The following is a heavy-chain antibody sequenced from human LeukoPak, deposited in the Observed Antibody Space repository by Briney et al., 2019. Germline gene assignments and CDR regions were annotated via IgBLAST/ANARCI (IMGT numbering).Heavy chain of an antibody. CDR1: GFTFSSYA. J-gene: IGHJ4*02. V-gene: IGHV3-23*01. D-gene: IGHD3-22*01. CDR2: ISGSGGST. Sequence: PGGSLRLSCAASGFTFSSYAMSWVRQAPGKGLEWVSAISGSGGSTYYADSVKGRFTISRDNSKNTLYLQMNSLRAEDTAVYYCAKSRYYDSSGHDLDYWGQGTLVTVSS. CDR3: AKSRYYDSSGHDLDY.